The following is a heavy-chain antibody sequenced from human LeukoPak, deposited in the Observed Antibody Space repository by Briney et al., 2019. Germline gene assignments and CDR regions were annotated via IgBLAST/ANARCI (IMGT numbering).Heavy chain of an antibody. J-gene: IGHJ4*02. CDR3: ATAEMFDILTGRHTDY. Sequence: ASVKVSCKASGYTFSNFDLNWVRQATGQGLEWVGYMNPKSGYTAYAQKFQGRVTITRDTSISTLYMELSSLRSEDTAVYYCATAEMFDILTGRHTDYWGQGTLVTVSS. D-gene: IGHD3-9*01. CDR2: MNPKSGYT. V-gene: IGHV1-8*03. CDR1: GYTFSNFD.